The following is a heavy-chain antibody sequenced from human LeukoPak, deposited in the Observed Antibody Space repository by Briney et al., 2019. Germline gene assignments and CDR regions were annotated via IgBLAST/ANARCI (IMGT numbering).Heavy chain of an antibody. Sequence: SVKVSCKASGGTFSSYAISWVRQAPGQGLEWMGGIIPIFGTANYAQKFQGRVTITTDESTSTAYMELSSLRSEDTAVYYCARDMGADPSSYYYYYMDVWGKGTTVTVSS. J-gene: IGHJ6*03. CDR3: ARDMGADPSSYYYYYMDV. CDR2: IIPIFGTA. V-gene: IGHV1-69*05. D-gene: IGHD1-26*01. CDR1: GGTFSSYA.